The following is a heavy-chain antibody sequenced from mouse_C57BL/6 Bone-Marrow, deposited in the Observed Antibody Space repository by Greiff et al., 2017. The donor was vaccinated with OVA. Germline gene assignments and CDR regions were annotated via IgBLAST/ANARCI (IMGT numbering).Heavy chain of an antibody. D-gene: IGHD1-1*01. J-gene: IGHJ3*01. V-gene: IGHV1-82*01. CDR1: GYAFSSSW. CDR2: IYPGDGDT. Sequence: QVQLKESGPELVKPGASVKISCKASGYAFSSSWMNWVKQRPGKGLEWIGRIYPGDGDTSYNGKFKGKATLTADKSSSTAYMQLSSLTSEDSAVYFCAKIYVCAYWGQGTLVTVSA. CDR3: AKIYVCAY.